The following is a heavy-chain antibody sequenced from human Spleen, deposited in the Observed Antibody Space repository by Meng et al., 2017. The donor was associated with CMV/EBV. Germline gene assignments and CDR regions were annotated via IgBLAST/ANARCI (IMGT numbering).Heavy chain of an antibody. CDR1: GFTFSSYA. V-gene: IGHV3-23*03. Sequence: GGSLRLSCAASGFTFSSYAMSWVRQAPGEGLEWVSVIYSGGSTYYADSVKGRFTISRDNSKNTLYLQMNSLRAEDTAVYYCAHRTYFNYVGYFDYWGQGTLVTVSS. J-gene: IGHJ4*02. CDR3: AHRTYFNYVGYFDY. D-gene: IGHD3-10*01. CDR2: IYSGGST.